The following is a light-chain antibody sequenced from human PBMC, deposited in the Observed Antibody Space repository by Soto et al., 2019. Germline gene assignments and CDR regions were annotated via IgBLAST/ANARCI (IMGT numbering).Light chain of an antibody. Sequence: SYELTQPPSVSVAPGKTARITCGGNNIGNKSVHWYRQKPGQAPVLDIYYHSDRPSGIPERFSGSNSGNTATLTISRVEAGDEADYYCQVWDSSSDLWVFGGGTKLTVL. CDR1: NIGNKS. CDR2: YHS. CDR3: QVWDSSSDLWV. V-gene: IGLV3-21*04. J-gene: IGLJ3*02.